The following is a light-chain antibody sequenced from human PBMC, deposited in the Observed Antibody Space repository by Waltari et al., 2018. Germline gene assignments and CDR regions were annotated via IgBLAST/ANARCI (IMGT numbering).Light chain of an antibody. J-gene: IGKJ2*01. CDR2: WAS. V-gene: IGKV4-1*01. CDR1: QCVFFRSNNENY. Sequence: DIEMTPPPDSLAVSVGERATIHRTSSQCVFFRSNNENYFAWYQQKPGQPPKLLIYWASIRESGVPDRFSGSGSGTDFTLTISSLQAEDVAVYYCQQYYNTPYTFGQGTKLEIK. CDR3: QQYYNTPYT.